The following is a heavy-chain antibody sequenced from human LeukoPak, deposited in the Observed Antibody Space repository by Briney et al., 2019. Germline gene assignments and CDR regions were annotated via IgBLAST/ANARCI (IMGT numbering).Heavy chain of an antibody. D-gene: IGHD2-21*01. V-gene: IGHV4-59*01. J-gene: IGHJ4*02. CDR1: GGSISSYY. Sequence: KPSETLSLTCTVSGGSISSYYWSWIRQPPGKGLEWIGYIYYSGSTNYNPSLKSRVTISVDTSKNQFSLKLSSVTAADTAVYYCASYSPEGFDYWGQGTLVAVSS. CDR2: IYYSGST. CDR3: ASYSPEGFDY.